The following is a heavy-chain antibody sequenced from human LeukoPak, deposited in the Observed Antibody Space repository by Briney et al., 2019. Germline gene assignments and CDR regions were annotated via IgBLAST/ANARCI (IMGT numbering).Heavy chain of an antibody. Sequence: GGSLRLFCAASGFTFSSYAMSWVRQAPGKGLEWVSANSGSGGSTYYADSVKGRFTISRDNSKNTLYLQMNSLRAEDTAVYYCAKAYSSSWVNWFDPWGQGTLVTVSS. V-gene: IGHV3-23*01. CDR1: GFTFSSYA. D-gene: IGHD6-13*01. CDR2: NSGSGGST. CDR3: AKAYSSSWVNWFDP. J-gene: IGHJ5*02.